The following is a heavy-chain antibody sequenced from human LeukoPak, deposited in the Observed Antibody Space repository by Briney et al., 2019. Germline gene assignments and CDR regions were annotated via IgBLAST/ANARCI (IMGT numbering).Heavy chain of an antibody. CDR3: ARDAKYAFDN. J-gene: IGHJ4*02. D-gene: IGHD2-2*01. CDR2: IGISCGNT. V-gene: IGHV3-48*01. CDR1: GFTFSRYS. Sequence: GVSLRLPCAASGFTFSRYSMNWVRQAPGKGLEWISYIGISCGNTMYADSVKRRFTISGDKAKNSVYLQMNSLRVEDTAVYYCARDAKYAFDNWGQGTLVTVSS.